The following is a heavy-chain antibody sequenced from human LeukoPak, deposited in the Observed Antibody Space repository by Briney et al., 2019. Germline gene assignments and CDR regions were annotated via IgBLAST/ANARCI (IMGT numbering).Heavy chain of an antibody. V-gene: IGHV3-23*01. CDR1: GFTFSSYA. Sequence: GGSLRLSCAASGFTFSSYAMSWVRQAPGKRLEWVSAISGSGGSTYYADSVKGRFTISRDNPKNTLYLQMTSLRAEDTAVYYCAKGGRVVPAARYYFDYWGQGTLVTVSS. CDR2: ISGSGGST. D-gene: IGHD2-2*01. CDR3: AKGGRVVPAARYYFDY. J-gene: IGHJ4*02.